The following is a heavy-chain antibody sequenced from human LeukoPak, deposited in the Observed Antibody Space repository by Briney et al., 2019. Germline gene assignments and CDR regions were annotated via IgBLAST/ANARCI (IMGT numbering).Heavy chain of an antibody. D-gene: IGHD1-26*01. CDR3: ATPAYRDRGGFDH. Sequence: GGSLRLSCAASGFSLKSYAMSWVRQAPGKGLEWVSGITGSGDRTYYADSVKGRFTISRDNSKNTLLLQMNSLRAEDTAVYYCATPAYRDRGGFDHWGQGTLVTVSS. V-gene: IGHV3-23*01. CDR1: GFSLKSYA. CDR2: ITGSGDRT. J-gene: IGHJ4*02.